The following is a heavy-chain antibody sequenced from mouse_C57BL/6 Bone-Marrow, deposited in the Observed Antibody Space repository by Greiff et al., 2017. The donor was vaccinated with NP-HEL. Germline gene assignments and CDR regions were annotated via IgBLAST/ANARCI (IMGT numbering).Heavy chain of an antibody. V-gene: IGHV14-3*01. CDR3: ASYYGSSTGFAY. Sequence: EVQLVESVAELVRPGASVKLSCTASGFNIKNTYMHWVKQRPEQGLEWIGRIDPANGNTKYAPKFQGKATITADTSSNTAYLQLSSLTSEDTAIYSCASYYGSSTGFAYWGKGTLVTVSA. CDR1: GFNIKNTY. D-gene: IGHD1-1*01. CDR2: IDPANGNT. J-gene: IGHJ3*01.